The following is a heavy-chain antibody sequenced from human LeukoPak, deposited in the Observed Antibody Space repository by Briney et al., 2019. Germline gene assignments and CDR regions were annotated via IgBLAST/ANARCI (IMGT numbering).Heavy chain of an antibody. Sequence: SVKVSCKASGGTFSSYTISWVRQAPGQGLEWMGRIIPILGIANYAQKFQGRVTITADKSTSTAYMELSSLRSEDTAVYYCARAGRAAGNFWDDYWGQGTLVTVSS. CDR3: ARAGRAAGNFWDDY. J-gene: IGHJ4*02. CDR2: IIPILGIA. V-gene: IGHV1-69*02. CDR1: GGTFSSYT. D-gene: IGHD6-13*01.